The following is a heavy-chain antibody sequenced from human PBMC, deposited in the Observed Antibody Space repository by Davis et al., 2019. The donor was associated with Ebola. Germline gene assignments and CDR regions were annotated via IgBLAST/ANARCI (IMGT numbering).Heavy chain of an antibody. CDR2: IKQDGSEK. D-gene: IGHD3-3*01. J-gene: IGHJ6*02. Sequence: GESLKIPCAASGFTFSSYWMSWVRQAPGKGLEWVANIKQDGSEKYYVDSVKGRFTISSDNAKNSLYLQMNSLRAEDTAVYYCARDETDYEFWSGYWNVWGQGTTVTVSS. CDR3: ARDETDYEFWSGYWNV. CDR1: GFTFSSYW. V-gene: IGHV3-7*01.